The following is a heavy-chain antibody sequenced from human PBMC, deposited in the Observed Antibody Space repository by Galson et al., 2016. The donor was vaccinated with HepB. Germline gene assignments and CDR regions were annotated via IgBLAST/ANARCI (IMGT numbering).Heavy chain of an antibody. V-gene: IGHV3-9*01. CDR3: AKWERYLDWRRYTYYGMDV. Sequence: SLRLSCAASGFTFDGCVMHWVRQAPGKGLEWVSSITYNGDKIGYADSVKGRFAISRDNADNSLFLQMNSLRAEDTAVYYCAKWERYLDWRRYTYYGMDVWGKGTTVTVSS. CDR2: ITYNGDKI. D-gene: IGHD3-9*01. CDR1: GFTFDGCV. J-gene: IGHJ6*04.